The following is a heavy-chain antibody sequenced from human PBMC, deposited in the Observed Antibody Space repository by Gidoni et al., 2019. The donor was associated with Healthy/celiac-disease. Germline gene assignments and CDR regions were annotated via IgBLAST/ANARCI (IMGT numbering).Heavy chain of an antibody. CDR2: IFSNDEK. D-gene: IGHD6-13*01. CDR1: GFSLSNARMG. Sequence: HVTLKASGPVLVKPTETLTLTCTVSGFSLSNARMGVSWIRQPPGKALEWLAHIFSNDEKSYSTPLKSRLTISKDTSKSQVVLTMTNMDPVDTATYYCARIPEGGSSWPLDYWGQGTLVTVSS. J-gene: IGHJ4*02. V-gene: IGHV2-26*01. CDR3: ARIPEGGSSWPLDY.